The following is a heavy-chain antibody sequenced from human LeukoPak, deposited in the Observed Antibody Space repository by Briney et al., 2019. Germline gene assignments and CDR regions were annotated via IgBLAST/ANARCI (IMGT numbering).Heavy chain of an antibody. V-gene: IGHV3-9*01. CDR1: GFSFDDYA. D-gene: IGHD3-16*01. CDR3: AKDESWGAFDM. Sequence: GGSLRLSCAASGFSFDDYAMRWVRQAPGKGLEWVSGISWNSDSIGYADSVKGRFAISRGNAKDSLSLQLNSLRAEDTALYYCAKDESWGAFDMWGQGTMVTVSS. J-gene: IGHJ3*02. CDR2: ISWNSDSI.